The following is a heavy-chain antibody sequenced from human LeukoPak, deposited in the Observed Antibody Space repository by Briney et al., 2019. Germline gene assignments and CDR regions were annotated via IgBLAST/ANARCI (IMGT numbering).Heavy chain of an antibody. V-gene: IGHV3-21*01. Sequence: GSLRLSCAAPGFTFSDYSMNWVRQAPGKGLEWVASVNTVSSYIYYADSMRGRFTISRDNAQNSLFLQVNSLRAEDTAVYYCARLRRNSDRSDFFYYYDHWGQGTLVTVSS. D-gene: IGHD3-22*01. J-gene: IGHJ4*02. CDR1: GFTFSDYS. CDR3: ARLRRNSDRSDFFYYYDH. CDR2: VNTVSSYI.